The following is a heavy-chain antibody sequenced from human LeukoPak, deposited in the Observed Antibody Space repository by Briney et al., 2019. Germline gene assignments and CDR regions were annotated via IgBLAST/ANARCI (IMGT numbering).Heavy chain of an antibody. Sequence: GGSLRLSCAASGFTFDDHGMSWVRQAPGKGLEWVSGINWNGGSTGYADSVKGRFTISRDNAKNSLYLQMNSLRAEDTAVYYCARGDFDDYGDYVDAFEFWGQGTVVTVSA. CDR1: GFTFDDHG. CDR2: INWNGGST. CDR3: ARGDFDDYGDYVDAFEF. J-gene: IGHJ3*01. V-gene: IGHV3-20*04. D-gene: IGHD4-17*01.